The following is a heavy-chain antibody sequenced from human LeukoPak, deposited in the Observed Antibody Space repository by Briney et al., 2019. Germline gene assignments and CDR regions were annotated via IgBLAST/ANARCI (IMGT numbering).Heavy chain of an antibody. J-gene: IGHJ4*02. CDR1: GFSFGDYG. V-gene: IGHV3-49*03. CDR3: SRGNGDYDYFDY. D-gene: IGHD4-17*01. Sequence: GGSLRLSCTASGFSFGDYGMIWFRQAPGKGLEWVGFIRSKVDGGTTEYAASVKGRFTISRDDSESIAHLQMNSLKTEDTAVYYCSRGNGDYDYFDYWGQGTLVTVSS. CDR2: IRSKVDGGTT.